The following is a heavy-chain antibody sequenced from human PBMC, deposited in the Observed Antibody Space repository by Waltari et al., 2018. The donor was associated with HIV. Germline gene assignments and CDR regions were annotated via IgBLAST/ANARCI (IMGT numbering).Heavy chain of an antibody. D-gene: IGHD2-2*01. CDR1: GFTFSSYA. Sequence: EVQLLESGGGLVQPGGSLRLSCAASGFTFSSYAMSWVRQAPGKGLEWVSAISGSGGSTYRADALKGRFTISRNNSKNTLYLQMNSLRAEDRAVYYCARRLGYCSSTSCPESNYYYGMDVWGQGTTVTVSS. CDR3: ARRLGYCSSTSCPESNYYYGMDV. J-gene: IGHJ6*02. CDR2: ISGSGGST. V-gene: IGHV3-23*01.